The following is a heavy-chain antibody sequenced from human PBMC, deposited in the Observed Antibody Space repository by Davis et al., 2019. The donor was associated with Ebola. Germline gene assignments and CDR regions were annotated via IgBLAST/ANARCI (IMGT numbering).Heavy chain of an antibody. J-gene: IGHJ3*02. CDR3: ARSSTSTGWYIAFDI. CDR1: GGSISSHY. D-gene: IGHD6-19*01. CDR2: IYYRGNT. Sequence: PGGSLRLSCSVSGGSISSHYWCWIRQPPGKGLEWIGCIYYRGNTNYNRSLKSRFSTSVDTSKNQFSLKLTSVTAADTAVYYCARSSTSTGWYIAFDIWGQGTMVAVSS. V-gene: IGHV4-59*11.